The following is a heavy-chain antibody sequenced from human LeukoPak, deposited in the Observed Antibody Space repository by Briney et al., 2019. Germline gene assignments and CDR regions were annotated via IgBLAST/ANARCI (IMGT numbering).Heavy chain of an antibody. CDR1: GFPFSRYG. CDR2: MSSDGSDD. J-gene: IGHJ5*02. CDR3: AKDGSESSSWYNWFDP. Sequence: GGSLRLSCAASGFPFSRYGMHWVRQAPGKGLEWVAVMSSDGSDDYYANSVKGRFTISRGISKNTLYLQMNSLRIEDTAVYYCAKDGSESSSWYNWFDPWGQGTLVTVSS. V-gene: IGHV3-30*18. D-gene: IGHD6-13*01.